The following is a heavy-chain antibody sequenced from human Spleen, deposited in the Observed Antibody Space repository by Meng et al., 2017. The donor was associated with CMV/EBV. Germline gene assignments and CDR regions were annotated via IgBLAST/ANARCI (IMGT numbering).Heavy chain of an antibody. J-gene: IGHJ1*01. CDR3: ARRPMLYCGTDCEFDL. CDR1: GSSFASYC. CDR2: IYPSDSDT. D-gene: IGHD2-21*01. V-gene: IGHV5-51*01. Sequence: GGSLRLSCEGSGSSFASYCIGWVRQMPGKGLGWMGIIYPSDSDTIDNPSFQVQVTISADLSINTAYLQWSSLKASDTAMYYCARRPMLYCGTDCEFDLWGQGTLVTVSA.